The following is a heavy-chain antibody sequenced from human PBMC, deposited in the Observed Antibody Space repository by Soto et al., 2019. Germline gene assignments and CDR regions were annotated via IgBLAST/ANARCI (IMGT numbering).Heavy chain of an antibody. D-gene: IGHD2-15*01. CDR3: ARGDCVGGTCYALAGSFYYYMDV. CDR1: GFTFSNYW. J-gene: IGHJ6*03. Sequence: EVQLVESGGGLVQPGGSLRLSCAASGFTFSNYWMYWVRQAPGKGLEWVSRINSDGSVSSHADSVRGRLTISRDNVKNTLCLHMNSLTAEDTAVYFCARGDCVGGTCYALAGSFYYYMDVWGKGTTVTVFS. V-gene: IGHV3-74*02. CDR2: INSDGSVS.